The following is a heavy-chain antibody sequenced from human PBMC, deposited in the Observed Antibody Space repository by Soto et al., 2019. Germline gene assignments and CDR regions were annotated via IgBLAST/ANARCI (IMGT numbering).Heavy chain of an antibody. D-gene: IGHD3-22*01. CDR1: AFTFSSYA. Sequence: LRLSCAASAFTFSSYAMSWVRQAPGKGLEWVSAISGSGGSTYYADSVKGRFTISRDNSKNTLYLQMNSLRAEDTAVYYCAKEGIYYDSSGYYYVPYFDYWGQGXLVTVSS. CDR2: ISGSGGST. J-gene: IGHJ4*02. CDR3: AKEGIYYDSSGYYYVPYFDY. V-gene: IGHV3-23*01.